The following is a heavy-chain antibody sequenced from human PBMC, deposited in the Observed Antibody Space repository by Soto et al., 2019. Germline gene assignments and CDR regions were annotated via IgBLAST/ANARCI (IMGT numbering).Heavy chain of an antibody. CDR2: IIPISETT. V-gene: IGHV1-69*01. D-gene: IGHD2-2*01. J-gene: IGHJ6*02. CDR1: GGTFSSYA. CDR3: ARSQGSSTSVEIYYDSYYGMDV. Sequence: QVQLVQSGAEVKKPGSSVKVSCKASGGTFSSYAISWVRQAPGQGLEWMGGIIPISETTNYAQKLKGRVTITADESKSTAYMELSSLRSEDTAVYYCARSQGSSTSVEIYYDSYYGMDVCGQGTTVTVSS.